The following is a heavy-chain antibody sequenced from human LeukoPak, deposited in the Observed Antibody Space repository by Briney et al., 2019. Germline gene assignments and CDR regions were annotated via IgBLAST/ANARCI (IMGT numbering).Heavy chain of an antibody. Sequence: GGSLRLSCAASGFTFSSYGMSWVRQAPGKGLEWVSAISGSGGSTYYADSVKGRFTISRDNSKNTLYPQMNSLRAEDTAVYYCAKEGDYDILTGYPRGIDHWGQGTLVTVSS. D-gene: IGHD3-9*01. CDR2: ISGSGGST. CDR3: AKEGDYDILTGYPRGIDH. CDR1: GFTFSSYG. J-gene: IGHJ4*02. V-gene: IGHV3-23*01.